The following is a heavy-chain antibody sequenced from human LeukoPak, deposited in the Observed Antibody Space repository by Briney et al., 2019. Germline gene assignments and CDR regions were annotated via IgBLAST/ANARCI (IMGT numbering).Heavy chain of an antibody. Sequence: PGRSLRLSCAASGFTFSSYGMHWVRQAPGKGLEWVAVISYDGSNKYYADSVKGRFTISRDNSKNALYLQMNSLRAEDTAVYYCAKDGDYGGNYGMDVWGQGTTVTVSS. CDR2: ISYDGSNK. CDR1: GFTFSSYG. D-gene: IGHD4-23*01. CDR3: AKDGDYGGNYGMDV. V-gene: IGHV3-30*18. J-gene: IGHJ6*02.